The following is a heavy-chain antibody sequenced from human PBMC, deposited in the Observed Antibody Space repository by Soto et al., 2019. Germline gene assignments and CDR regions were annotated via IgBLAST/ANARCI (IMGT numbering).Heavy chain of an antibody. V-gene: IGHV1-8*01. CDR3: ARGNPFNYAGFDV. J-gene: IGHJ6*02. CDR2: MNAKSGDA. D-gene: IGHD3-16*01. Sequence: QAHLEQSGAEVKRPGASVKVSCKASGYTFSDFDINWLRQASGQGPERMGWMNAKSGDAFFAQRFQGKFNMTWDNSLSTAYMDVGSLTSDDTAMYYCARGNPFNYAGFDVWGQGTTVAVSS. CDR1: GYTFSDFD.